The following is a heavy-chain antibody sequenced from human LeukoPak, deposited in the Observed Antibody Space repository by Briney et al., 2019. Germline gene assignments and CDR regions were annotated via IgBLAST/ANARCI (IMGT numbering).Heavy chain of an antibody. D-gene: IGHD1-26*01. CDR1: GGSISSSY. Sequence: SETLSLTCNVSGGSISSSYWSWIRQPPGKGLEWVGYIYNTGTTNYNPSLNSRVTISVDTSKNQLSLRLSSVTAADTAVYYCARHEPLGARRHLDYWGQGTLVTVSS. CDR3: ARHEPLGARRHLDY. J-gene: IGHJ4*02. CDR2: IYNTGTT. V-gene: IGHV4-59*08.